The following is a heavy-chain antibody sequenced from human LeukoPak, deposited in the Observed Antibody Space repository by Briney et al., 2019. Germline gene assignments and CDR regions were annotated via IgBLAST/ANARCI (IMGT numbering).Heavy chain of an antibody. CDR3: GRGGNGIDI. D-gene: IGHD2-8*01. Sequence: GRSLRLSCAASGFTFSSYGMHWVRQAPGKGLVWVSRINSDESNTNSYADSVKGRFIISRDNAKNTLYLQMNSLRAEDTAVYFCGRGGNGIDIWGQGTTVIVSS. V-gene: IGHV3-74*01. CDR2: INSDESNT. CDR1: GFTFSSYG. J-gene: IGHJ3*02.